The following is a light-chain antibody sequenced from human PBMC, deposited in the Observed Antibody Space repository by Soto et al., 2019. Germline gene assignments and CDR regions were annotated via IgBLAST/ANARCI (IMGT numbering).Light chain of an antibody. Sequence: EIQVTQSPATLSGSVGDRVTITCRASQTISSWLAWYQQKPGKAPKLLIYKASTLKSGVPSRFSGSGSGTEFTLTISSLQPDDFATYYCQHYNSYSEAFAQRTKVDIK. CDR3: QHYNSYSEA. CDR1: QTISSW. V-gene: IGKV1-5*03. J-gene: IGKJ1*01. CDR2: KAS.